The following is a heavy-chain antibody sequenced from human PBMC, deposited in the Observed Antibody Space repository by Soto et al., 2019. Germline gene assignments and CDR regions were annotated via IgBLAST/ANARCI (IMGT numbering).Heavy chain of an antibody. Sequence: SETLSLTCTVSGDSIRTYYWSWIRQPPGRGLEWIGYVYYSGSTNYNPSLKSRVTIAVDTSKNQFSLKLTSVTAADTAVYYCAKTHSSSYSYFDYWGQGALVTVSS. CDR3: AKTHSSSYSYFDY. CDR2: VYYSGST. D-gene: IGHD3-22*01. V-gene: IGHV4-59*01. J-gene: IGHJ4*02. CDR1: GDSIRTYY.